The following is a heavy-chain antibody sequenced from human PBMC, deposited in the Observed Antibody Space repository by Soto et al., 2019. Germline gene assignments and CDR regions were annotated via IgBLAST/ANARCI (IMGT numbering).Heavy chain of an antibody. CDR2: IYYSGST. CDR1: GGSISSGGYY. J-gene: IGHJ4*02. Sequence: QVQLQESGPGLVKPSQTLSLTCTVSGGSISSGGYYWSWIRQHPGKGLEWIGYIYYSGSTYYNPSLKSRVTISVDTPKNQFSLKLSSVTAADTAVYYCAREDSSSGYYPTKGFDYWGQGTLVTVSS. V-gene: IGHV4-31*03. CDR3: AREDSSSGYYPTKGFDY. D-gene: IGHD3-22*01.